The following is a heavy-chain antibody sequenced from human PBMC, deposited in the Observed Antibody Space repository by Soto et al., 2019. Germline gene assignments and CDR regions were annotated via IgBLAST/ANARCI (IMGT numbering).Heavy chain of an antibody. D-gene: IGHD1-20*01. CDR1: GYTFTSYG. V-gene: IGHV1-18*01. Sequence: QVQLVQSGAAVKKPGASVKVSCKASGYTFTSYGISWVRQAPGQGLEWMGWISAYNGNTNYAQKLQGRVTMTTVTSTSTAYMELRSLRSDDTAVYYCARTGITGTVYYYYGMDVWGQGTTVTVSS. J-gene: IGHJ6*02. CDR3: ARTGITGTVYYYYGMDV. CDR2: ISAYNGNT.